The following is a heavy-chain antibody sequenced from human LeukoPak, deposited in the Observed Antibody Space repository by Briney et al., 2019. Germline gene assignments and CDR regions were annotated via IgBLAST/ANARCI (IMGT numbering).Heavy chain of an antibody. Sequence: SETLSLTCTVSGGSISSSSYYWGWIRQPPGKGLEWIGSIYYSGGTYYNPSLKSRVTISVDTSKNQFSLKLSSVTAADTAVYYCARHQNNWGPFFDYWGQGTLVTVSS. J-gene: IGHJ4*02. CDR2: IYYSGGT. D-gene: IGHD7-27*01. V-gene: IGHV4-39*01. CDR3: ARHQNNWGPFFDY. CDR1: GGSISSSSYY.